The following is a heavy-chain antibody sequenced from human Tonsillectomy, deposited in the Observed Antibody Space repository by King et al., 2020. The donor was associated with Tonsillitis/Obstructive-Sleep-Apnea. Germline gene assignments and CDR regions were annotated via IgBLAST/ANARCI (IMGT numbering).Heavy chain of an antibody. CDR3: AKGIAGTNPPH. D-gene: IGHD1-20*01. Sequence: VQLVESGGALVQPGGSLRLSCAASGFSFSSFAMTWVRQAPGKGLDWVSTVSGTGGGTYYADSVKGRFTISRDNYKTTLYLQLNNLRVEDTAVYYCAKGIAGTNPPHWGQGTLVTVSS. V-gene: IGHV3-23*04. CDR1: GFSFSSFA. J-gene: IGHJ4*02. CDR2: VSGTGGGT.